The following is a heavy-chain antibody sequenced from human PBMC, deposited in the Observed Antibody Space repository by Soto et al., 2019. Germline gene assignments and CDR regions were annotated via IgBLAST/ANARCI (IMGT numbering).Heavy chain of an antibody. D-gene: IGHD3-3*02. CDR2: IYYSGST. V-gene: IGHV4-39*01. Sequence: SETLSLTCTVSGGSISSSSYYWGWIRQPPGKGLEWIGSIYYSGSTYYNPSLKSRVTISVDTSKNQFSLKLSSVTAADTAVYYCARHVHFWSGYYIDYFDYWGQGTLVTVSS. CDR3: ARHVHFWSGYYIDYFDY. CDR1: GGSISSSSYY. J-gene: IGHJ4*02.